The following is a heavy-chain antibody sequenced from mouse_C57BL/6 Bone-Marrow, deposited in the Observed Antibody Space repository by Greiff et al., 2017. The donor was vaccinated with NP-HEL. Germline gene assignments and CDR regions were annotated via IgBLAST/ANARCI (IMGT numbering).Heavy chain of an antibody. D-gene: IGHD2-4*01. CDR1: GYTFTSYG. V-gene: IGHV1-81*01. CDR3: ARDDDYDEGCY. CDR2: IYPRSGNT. Sequence: VKLVESGAELARPGASVKLSCKASGYTFTSYGISWVKQRTGQGLEWIGEIYPRSGNTYYNEKFKGKATLTADKSSSTAYMELRSLTSEDSAVYFCARDDDYDEGCYWGQGTTLTVSS. J-gene: IGHJ2*01.